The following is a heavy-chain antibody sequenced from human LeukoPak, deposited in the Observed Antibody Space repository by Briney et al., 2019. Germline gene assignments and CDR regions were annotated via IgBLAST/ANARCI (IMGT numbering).Heavy chain of an antibody. J-gene: IGHJ4*02. D-gene: IGHD4-17*01. CDR2: ISTSGST. CDR1: GVPISSSY. Sequence: SETLSLTCTVSGVPISSSYWSWLRQPAGKGLEWIGRISTSGSTNYNPSLQSRVTISVDKSKNQFSLKLSSVTAADTAVYYCARGYGDYDYWGQGTLVTVSS. CDR3: ARGYGDYDY. V-gene: IGHV4-4*07.